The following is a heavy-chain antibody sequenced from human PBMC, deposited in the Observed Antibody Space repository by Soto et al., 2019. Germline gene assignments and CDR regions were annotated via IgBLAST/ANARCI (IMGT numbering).Heavy chain of an antibody. CDR1: GCSISSGGYY. CDR3: ARETQQSYYYYAMDV. CDR2: IYYSGST. V-gene: IGHV4-31*03. Sequence: SETLSLPCPVSGCSISSGGYYWSWIRQHPGKGLEWIGYIYYSGSTYYNPSLKSRVTISVDTSKNQFSLKLSPVTAADTAVYYCARETQQSYYYYAMDVWGEGTTVSVSA. J-gene: IGHJ6*01.